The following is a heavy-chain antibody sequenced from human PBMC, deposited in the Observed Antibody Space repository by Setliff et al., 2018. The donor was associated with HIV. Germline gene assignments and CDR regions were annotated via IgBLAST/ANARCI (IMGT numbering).Heavy chain of an antibody. V-gene: IGHV4-34*01. CDR1: GGSFSGYY. J-gene: IGHJ6*02. CDR2: ISHSGST. CDR3: ARAMRGVVVTNMYYYYGMDV. D-gene: IGHD2-21*02. Sequence: SETLSLTCAVYGGSFSGYYWSWIRQPPGKGLEWIGEISHSGSTNYNPSLKSRVTISVDTSKNQFSLKLSSVTAADTAVYYCARAMRGVVVTNMYYYYGMDVWGQGTTVTVSS.